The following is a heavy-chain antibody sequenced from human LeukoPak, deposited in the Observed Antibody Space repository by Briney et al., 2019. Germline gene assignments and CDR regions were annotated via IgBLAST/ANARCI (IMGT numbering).Heavy chain of an antibody. D-gene: IGHD3-22*01. Sequence: ASVKVSCKASGYTFTGYYMHWVRQAPGQGLEWMGRINPNSGGTNYAQKFQGRVTMTRDTSISTAYMELSRLRSDDTAVYYCAREAYYDSSGYYYWGQGTPVTVSS. V-gene: IGHV1-2*06. CDR1: GYTFTGYY. J-gene: IGHJ4*02. CDR3: AREAYYDSSGYYY. CDR2: INPNSGGT.